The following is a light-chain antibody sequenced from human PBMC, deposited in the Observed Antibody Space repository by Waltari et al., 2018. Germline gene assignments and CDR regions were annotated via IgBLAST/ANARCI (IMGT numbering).Light chain of an antibody. CDR3: SSYTSSSTYV. CDR2: EVS. CDR1: SSDVGGYNY. Sequence: QSALTQPASVSGSPRQSITISCTGTSSDVGGYNYVSWYQQHPGKAPKLMIYEVSNRPSGVSNRFSGSNSGNTASLTISGLQAEDEADYYCSSYTSSSTYVFGTGTKVTVL. J-gene: IGLJ1*01. V-gene: IGLV2-14*01.